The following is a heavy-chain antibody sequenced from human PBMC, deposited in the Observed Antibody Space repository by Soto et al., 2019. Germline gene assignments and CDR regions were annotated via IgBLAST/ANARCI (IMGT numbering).Heavy chain of an antibody. CDR1: GFTFDDYA. V-gene: IGHV3-9*01. CDR2: ISWNSGSI. CDR3: AKDRNYYDSSGYTHYFDY. J-gene: IGHJ4*02. Sequence: SLRLSCAASGFTFDDYAMHWVRQAPGKGLEWVSGISWNSGSIGYADSVKGRLTISRDNAKNSLYLQMNSLRAEDTALYYCAKDRNYYDSSGYTHYFDYWGQGTLVTVSS. D-gene: IGHD3-22*01.